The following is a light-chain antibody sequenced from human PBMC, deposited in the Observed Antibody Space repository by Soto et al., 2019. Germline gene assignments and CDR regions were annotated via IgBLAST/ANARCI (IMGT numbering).Light chain of an antibody. V-gene: IGKV3-20*01. CDR2: GSS. J-gene: IGKJ2*01. CDR1: QSVSNNY. Sequence: EVVLTQSPGTLSLSPGERATLSCRASQSVSNNYLAWYQQKPGQSPKLLIFGSSDRATGIPDRFSGSGSGTGFTLTISSLEPEDFAVYYCQQYCSSPPYTFGQGPKLEIK. CDR3: QQYCSSPPYT.